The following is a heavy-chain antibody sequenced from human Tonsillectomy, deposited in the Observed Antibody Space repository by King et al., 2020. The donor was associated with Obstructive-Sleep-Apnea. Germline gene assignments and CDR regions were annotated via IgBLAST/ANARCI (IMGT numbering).Heavy chain of an antibody. CDR1: WVSLSTSGVG. CDR3: AHRYSGYDTAWGFDY. CDR2: IYWDDDK. Sequence: TLKESGPTLVKPTQTLPLTSTSSWVSLSTSGVGVGWIRQPPEKALEWPALIYWDDDKRYSPSLKSRLTITKDTSKNQVVLTMTNMDPVDTATYYCAHRYSGYDTAWGFDYWGQGTLVTVSS. D-gene: IGHD5-12*01. J-gene: IGHJ4*02. V-gene: IGHV2-5*02.